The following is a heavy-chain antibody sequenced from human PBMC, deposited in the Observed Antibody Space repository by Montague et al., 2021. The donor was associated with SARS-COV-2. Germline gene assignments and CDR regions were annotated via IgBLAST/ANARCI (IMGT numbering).Heavy chain of an antibody. V-gene: IGHV4-39*07. CDR2: IYNSDNT. CDR1: GGSISTTNYY. D-gene: IGHD4-17*01. Sequence: SETLSLTCTVSGGSISTTNYYWAWIRQPPGKGLEWVGSIYNSDNTYYNPSLESRPTMSVDTSKNQFSLKLRSVTAADAAVYHCARAWRYGDYSGVHFAPWGQGTLVTVSS. CDR3: ARAWRYGDYSGVHFAP. J-gene: IGHJ5*02.